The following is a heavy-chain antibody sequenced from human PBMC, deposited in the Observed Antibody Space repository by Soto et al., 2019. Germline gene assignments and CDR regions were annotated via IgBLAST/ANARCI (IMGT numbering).Heavy chain of an antibody. CDR2: ISYDGSNK. CDR3: AKTPTRYYYDSSGPEGYFQH. Sequence: QVQLVESGGGVVQPGRSLRLSCAASGFTFSSYGMHWVRQAPGKGLEWVAVISYDGSNKYYADSVKGRFTISRDNSKNTLYLQMTSLRAEDTAVYYCAKTPTRYYYDSSGPEGYFQHWGQGTLVTVSS. J-gene: IGHJ1*01. CDR1: GFTFSSYG. D-gene: IGHD3-22*01. V-gene: IGHV3-30*18.